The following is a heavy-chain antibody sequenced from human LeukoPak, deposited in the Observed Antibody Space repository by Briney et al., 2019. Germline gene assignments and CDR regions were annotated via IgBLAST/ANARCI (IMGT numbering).Heavy chain of an antibody. CDR2: INPNSGGT. V-gene: IGHV1-2*02. Sequence: ASVKVSCKASGYTFTGYYMHWVRQAPGQGLEWMGWINPNSGGTNYAQKFQGRVTMTRDTSISTAYMELSRLRSDDTAAYYCARDPDFLYYDSSLFGYWGQGTLVTVSS. J-gene: IGHJ4*02. CDR1: GYTFTGYY. CDR3: ARDPDFLYYDSSLFGY. D-gene: IGHD3-22*01.